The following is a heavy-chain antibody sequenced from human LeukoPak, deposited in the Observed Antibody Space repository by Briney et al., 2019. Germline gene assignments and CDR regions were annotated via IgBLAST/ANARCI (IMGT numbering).Heavy chain of an antibody. J-gene: IGHJ4*02. D-gene: IGHD1-26*01. V-gene: IGHV3-23*01. CDR2: ISGSGGST. CDR1: GFTFSSYA. Sequence: GGSLRLSCAASGFTFSSYAMSWVRQAPGKGLEWVSAISGSGGSTYYADSVKGRFTISRDNSKNTLYLQMNSLRAEDTAVYYCAKDPGSGSYYIGGHYFDYWGQGTLVSVSS. CDR3: AKDPGSGSYYIGGHYFDY.